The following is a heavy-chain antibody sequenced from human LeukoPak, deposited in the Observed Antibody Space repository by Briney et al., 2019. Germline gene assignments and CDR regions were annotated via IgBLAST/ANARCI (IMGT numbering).Heavy chain of an antibody. CDR3: ATYSITGAWAEYFLH. J-gene: IGHJ1*01. Sequence: SETLSLTCTVSGGSISSYYWSWIRQPPGKGLEWIGRIHISGTTYYNPSLKSRFTMSIDTSKNQFSLKLSSVTAADTAVYYCATYSITGAWAEYFLHWGQGTLLTVSS. D-gene: IGHD2/OR15-2a*01. V-gene: IGHV4-4*07. CDR1: GGSISSYY. CDR2: IHISGTT.